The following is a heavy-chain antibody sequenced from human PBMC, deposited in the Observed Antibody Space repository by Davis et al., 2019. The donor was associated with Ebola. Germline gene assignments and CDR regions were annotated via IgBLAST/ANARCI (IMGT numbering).Heavy chain of an antibody. J-gene: IGHJ6*02. CDR1: GFTFSSYW. CDR2: INSDGSST. D-gene: IGHD6-6*01. CDR3: ARDWAGTAARPYYYYGMDV. Sequence: GESLKISCAASGFTFSSYWMHWVRQAPGKGLVWVSRINSDGSSTSYADSVKGRFTISRDNAKNTLYLQMNSLRAEDTAVYYCARDWAGTAARPYYYYGMDVWGQGTTVTVSS. V-gene: IGHV3-74*01.